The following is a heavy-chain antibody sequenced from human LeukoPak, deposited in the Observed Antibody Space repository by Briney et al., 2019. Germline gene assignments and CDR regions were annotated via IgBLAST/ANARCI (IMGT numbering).Heavy chain of an antibody. V-gene: IGHV3-30*18. J-gene: IGHJ6*04. CDR2: ISYDGSNK. D-gene: IGHD4-17*01. CDR1: GFTFSSYG. CDR3: ANGADYGDYENYGMDV. Sequence: PGGSLRLSCAASGFTFSSYGMHWVRQAPGKGLEWVAVISYDGSNKYYADSVKGRFTISRDNSKNTLYLQMNSLRAEDTAVYYCANGADYGDYENYGMDVWGKGSTVTVSS.